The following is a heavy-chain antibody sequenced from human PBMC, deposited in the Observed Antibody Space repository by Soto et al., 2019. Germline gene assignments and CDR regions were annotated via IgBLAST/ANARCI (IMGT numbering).Heavy chain of an antibody. CDR1: GYSFTSYW. CDR2: IYPGDSDT. CDR3: ARDNMKQWLAPTHIDY. Sequence: GESLKISCKGSGYSFTSYWIGWVRQMPGKGLEWMGIIYPGDSDTRYSPSFQGQVTISRDNSKNTLYLQMNSLRAEDTAVYYCARDNMKQWLAPTHIDYWGQGTLVTVSS. V-gene: IGHV5-51*01. D-gene: IGHD6-19*01. J-gene: IGHJ4*02.